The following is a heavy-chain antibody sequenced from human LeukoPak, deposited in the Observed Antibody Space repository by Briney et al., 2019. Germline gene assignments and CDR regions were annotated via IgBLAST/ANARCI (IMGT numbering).Heavy chain of an antibody. CDR3: ARHGSLTSGWYP. CDR1: GFTFSTYA. J-gene: IGHJ5*02. D-gene: IGHD6-19*01. V-gene: IGHV4-39*01. Sequence: GSLRLSCAASGFTFSTYAMSWVRQAPGKGLEWIGSIYYSGCSYYNPSLKSRVTISVGTSKNQFSLKLSSVTAADTAVYYCARHGSLTSGWYPWGQGTLVTVSS. CDR2: IYYSGCS.